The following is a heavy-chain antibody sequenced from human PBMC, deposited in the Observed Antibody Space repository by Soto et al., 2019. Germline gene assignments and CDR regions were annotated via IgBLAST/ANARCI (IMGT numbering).Heavy chain of an antibody. Sequence: QVQLQQSGPGLVRPSQTLSLTCALSGDSVSSNSAAWNWIRQSPSRGLEWLGRTYYRSRWYNDYAVSVRSRITVHADTSKNQFSLHLSSVTPEDTAVYYCAGTSSLQWYYMDVWDKGTTVTVSS. CDR2: TYYRSRWYN. CDR3: AGTSSLQWYYMDV. V-gene: IGHV6-1*01. J-gene: IGHJ6*03. D-gene: IGHD1-7*01. CDR1: GDSVSSNSAA.